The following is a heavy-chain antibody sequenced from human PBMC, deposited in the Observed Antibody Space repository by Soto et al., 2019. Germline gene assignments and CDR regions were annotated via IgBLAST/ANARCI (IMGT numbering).Heavy chain of an antibody. J-gene: IGHJ4*02. D-gene: IGHD3-16*01. V-gene: IGHV4-61*01. CDR2: ICDSGST. Sequence: PSETLSLTCTVSGGSVSSGSYYWSWIRQPPGKELEWIGYICDSGSTNYNPSLTSRVTMSVDTSKNQFSLNLSSMTAADTAIYYCARQGENDYFDFWGQGALVTVS. CDR3: ARQGENDYFDF. CDR1: GGSVSSGSYY.